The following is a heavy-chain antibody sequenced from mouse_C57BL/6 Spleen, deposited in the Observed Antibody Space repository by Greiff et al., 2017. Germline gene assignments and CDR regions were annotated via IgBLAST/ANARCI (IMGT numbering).Heavy chain of an antibody. Sequence: VQLQQSGAELVKPGASVKMSCKASGYTFTSYWITWVKQRPGQGLEWIGDIYPGSGSTNYNEKFKSKATLTVDTSSSTAYMQLSSLTSEDSAVYYCASRYGSLYYAMDYWGQGTSVTVSS. CDR1: GYTFTSYW. V-gene: IGHV1-55*01. J-gene: IGHJ4*01. CDR2: IYPGSGST. D-gene: IGHD1-1*01. CDR3: ASRYGSLYYAMDY.